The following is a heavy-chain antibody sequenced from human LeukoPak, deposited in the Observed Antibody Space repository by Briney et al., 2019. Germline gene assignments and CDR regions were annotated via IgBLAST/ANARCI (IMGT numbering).Heavy chain of an antibody. V-gene: IGHV3-66*01. D-gene: IGHD6-19*01. CDR1: GFTFSSNY. Sequence: PGGSLRLSCAASGFTFSSNYMTWVRQAPGKGLEWVSLIYSGGSTYYADSVKGRFTISRANAKNSLYLQMNSLRAEDTAVYYCARDQSSVAGTTYNWFDPWGQGTLVTVSS. CDR3: ARDQSSVAGTTYNWFDP. CDR2: IYSGGST. J-gene: IGHJ5*02.